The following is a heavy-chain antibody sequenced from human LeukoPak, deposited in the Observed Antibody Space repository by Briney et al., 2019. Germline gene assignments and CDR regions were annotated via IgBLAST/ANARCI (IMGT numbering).Heavy chain of an antibody. CDR1: GYTFTGCY. CDR3: ARRYCSSSSCYYFDY. J-gene: IGHJ4*02. V-gene: IGHV1-2*02. Sequence: ASVKVSCKASGYTFTGCYMHWVRQAPGQGLEWMGWINPNTGGTNYAQNFQGRVTMTRDTPISTAYMELSRLRSDDTAVYYCARRYCSSSSCYYFDYWGQGTLVTVPS. CDR2: INPNTGGT. D-gene: IGHD2-2*01.